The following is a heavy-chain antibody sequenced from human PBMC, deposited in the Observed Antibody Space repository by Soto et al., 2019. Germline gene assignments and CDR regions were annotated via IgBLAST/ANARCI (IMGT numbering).Heavy chain of an antibody. Sequence: SVKVSCKASGGTFSSYAISWVRQAPGQGLEWMGGIIPIFGTANYAQKFQGRVTITADESTSTAYMELSSLRSEDTAVYYCARRREQWRGGGVFDYRGQGTLVTVSS. V-gene: IGHV1-69*13. CDR1: GGTFSSYA. CDR3: ARRREQWRGGGVFDY. D-gene: IGHD6-19*01. J-gene: IGHJ4*02. CDR2: IIPIFGTA.